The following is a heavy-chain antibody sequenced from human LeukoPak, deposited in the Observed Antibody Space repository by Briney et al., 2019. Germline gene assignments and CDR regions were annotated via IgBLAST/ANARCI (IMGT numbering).Heavy chain of an antibody. CDR3: ARGIDDFWSGLIDH. V-gene: IGHV1-69*05. J-gene: IGHJ4*02. CDR2: IIPIFGTA. Sequence: ASVKVSCKASGGTFSSYAISWLRQGIRQALEWMGGIIPIFGTANNAKKFLARVRSTTVESTITAYMALSSLRAEDTAVYYCARGIDDFWSGLIDHWGQGTLVSVSS. D-gene: IGHD3-3*01. CDR1: GGTFSSYA.